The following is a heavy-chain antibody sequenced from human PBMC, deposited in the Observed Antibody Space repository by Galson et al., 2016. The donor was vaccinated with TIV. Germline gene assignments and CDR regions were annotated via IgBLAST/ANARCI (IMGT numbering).Heavy chain of an antibody. Sequence: SLRLSCAASGFNFDDYDMYWVRQAPGKGLEWVSGISWNSNSFGYADSVKGRFTISRDNAKNSLYLQMNSLRAEDTAVYYCARGNDPGATYSLDYWGQGTLVTVSS. D-gene: IGHD1-1*01. CDR1: GFNFDDYD. J-gene: IGHJ4*02. CDR3: ARGNDPGATYSLDY. V-gene: IGHV3-9*01. CDR2: ISWNSNSF.